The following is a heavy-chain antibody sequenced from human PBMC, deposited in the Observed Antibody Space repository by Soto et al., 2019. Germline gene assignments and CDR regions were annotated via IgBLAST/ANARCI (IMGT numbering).Heavy chain of an antibody. J-gene: IGHJ4*02. CDR2: IFESGAT. CDR1: GGSISSSSW. Sequence: QVQLQESGPGLVKPSWTLSLPCAVSGGSISSSSWWTWVRQSPGKGLEWIGEIFESGATNYNPSLKSRLTMSVDKAKNQFSLNLSSLTAADTSVYFCTTSHAGELNNWGQGTLVTVSS. V-gene: IGHV4-4*02. D-gene: IGHD1-7*01. CDR3: TTSHAGELNN.